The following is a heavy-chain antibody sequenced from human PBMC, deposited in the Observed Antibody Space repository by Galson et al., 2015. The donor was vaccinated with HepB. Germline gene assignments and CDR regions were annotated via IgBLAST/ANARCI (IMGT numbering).Heavy chain of an antibody. V-gene: IGHV3-30*04. CDR2: ISYDGSYK. J-gene: IGHJ4*02. Sequence: SLRLSCAVSGLSFSSYAMHWVRQAPGKGLEWVAIISYDGSYKYFADSVKGRFTISRDNSMNTLHLQMNSLRVEDTALYYCARGPQVLLWFGELEFDYWGQGTLVAVSS. D-gene: IGHD3-10*01. CDR3: ARGPQVLLWFGELEFDY. CDR1: GLSFSSYA.